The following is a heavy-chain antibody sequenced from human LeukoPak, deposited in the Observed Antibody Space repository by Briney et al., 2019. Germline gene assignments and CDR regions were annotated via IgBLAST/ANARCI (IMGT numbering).Heavy chain of an antibody. Sequence: GGSLRLSCAASAFTFSDYSMNWVRQAPGKGLEWVSYISGRSSTIYYAESVKGRFTISRDNAKNLMYLQMNSLRAEDTAVYYCARDRIKSGSYYFDYWGQGTLVTVSS. D-gene: IGHD1-26*01. CDR2: ISGRSSTI. V-gene: IGHV3-48*01. CDR1: AFTFSDYS. CDR3: ARDRIKSGSYYFDY. J-gene: IGHJ4*02.